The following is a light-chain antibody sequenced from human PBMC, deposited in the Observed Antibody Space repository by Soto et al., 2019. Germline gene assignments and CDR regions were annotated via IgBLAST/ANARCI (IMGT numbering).Light chain of an antibody. Sequence: DIEMTQSPSTLPASVGDTVTITCRAGQTIGSWLAWYQQKLGRAPKLLIYDASTLESGVPSRFSGSGSGTEFTLTITSLQPDDFANYYCQPYRSFSTFGQGTKV. CDR2: DAS. J-gene: IGKJ1*01. CDR3: QPYRSFST. V-gene: IGKV1-5*01. CDR1: QTIGSW.